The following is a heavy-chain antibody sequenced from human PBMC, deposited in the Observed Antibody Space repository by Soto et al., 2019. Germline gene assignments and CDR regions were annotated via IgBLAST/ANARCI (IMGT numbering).Heavy chain of an antibody. D-gene: IGHD3-10*01. Sequence: EVQLLESGGGLVQPGGSLSLSCAASGFTFRSYAMTWVRQAPGKGLEWVSTISDSGLTTYYADSVKGRFTISRDNSKYTLYLQINSRIAEDTAVYYCARIGVNAGMDVWGQGTTVIVSS. CDR3: ARIGVNAGMDV. CDR1: GFTFRSYA. V-gene: IGHV3-23*01. J-gene: IGHJ6*02. CDR2: ISDSGLTT.